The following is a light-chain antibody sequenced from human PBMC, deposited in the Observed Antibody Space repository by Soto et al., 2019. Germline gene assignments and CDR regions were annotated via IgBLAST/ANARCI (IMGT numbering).Light chain of an antibody. Sequence: QSALTQPASVSGSPGQSITISCTGTSSDVGGYNYVSWYQQHPGKAPKLMIYDVSNRPSGVSNRFSGSKSGYTASLTISGLKAEDEADFYCSSYTSSSPLVFGGGTKVTVL. CDR3: SSYTSSSPLV. CDR1: SSDVGGYNY. CDR2: DVS. J-gene: IGLJ2*01. V-gene: IGLV2-14*01.